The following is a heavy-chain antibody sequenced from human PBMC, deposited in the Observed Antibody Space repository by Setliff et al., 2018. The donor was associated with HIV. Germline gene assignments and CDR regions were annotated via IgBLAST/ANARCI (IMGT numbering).Heavy chain of an antibody. D-gene: IGHD4-17*01. V-gene: IGHV7-4-1*02. Sequence: ASVKVSCKASGYTFTRYGISWVRQAPGQGLEWMGWINANSGSPTYAQAFTGRFFFSVDTAVATAYLQINNLKTEDTAVYFCARGLYGDYGGDLNWLDPWGHGTRVTVSS. CDR2: INANSGSP. CDR3: ARGLYGDYGGDLNWLDP. J-gene: IGHJ5*02. CDR1: GYTFTRYG.